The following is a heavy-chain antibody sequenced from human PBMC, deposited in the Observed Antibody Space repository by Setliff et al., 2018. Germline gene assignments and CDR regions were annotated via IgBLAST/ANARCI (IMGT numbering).Heavy chain of an antibody. V-gene: IGHV4-4*02. Sequence: PSETLSLTCSVSGGSISSSNWWCWVRQPPGKRMEWFGEISHTGSTNYNPSLTSRLTISVDKSKNQYSLRLSSVTAADTAVYYCARAGGRIVGEVYYYMDVWGKGTTVTVSS. CDR1: GGSISSSNW. CDR2: ISHTGST. J-gene: IGHJ6*03. D-gene: IGHD1-26*01. CDR3: ARAGGRIVGEVYYYMDV.